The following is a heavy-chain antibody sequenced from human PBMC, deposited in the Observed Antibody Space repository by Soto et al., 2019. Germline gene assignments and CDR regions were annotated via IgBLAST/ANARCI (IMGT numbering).Heavy chain of an antibody. Sequence: GGSLRLSCAASGFTFSSYGMHWVRQAPGKGLEWVAVIWYDGSNKYYADSVKGRFTISRDNSKNTLYLQMNSLRAEDTAVYYCARPLYGSSWYFDLWGRGTLVTVSS. V-gene: IGHV3-33*01. CDR1: GFTFSSYG. CDR2: IWYDGSNK. CDR3: ARPLYGSSWYFDL. J-gene: IGHJ2*01. D-gene: IGHD6-19*01.